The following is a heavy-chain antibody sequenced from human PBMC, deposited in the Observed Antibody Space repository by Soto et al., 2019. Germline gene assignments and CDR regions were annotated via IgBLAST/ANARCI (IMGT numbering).Heavy chain of an antibody. Sequence: QVQLQESGPGLVKPSETLSLTCTVSGGSISSYYWSWIRQPPGNGLEWIGYIYYSGSTNYNPSHKSRVSISVDTYKNEFSLKLSSVTAADTAVYYCARASYDYVWGSYRPETGYSCDYWGQGTLVTVSS. J-gene: IGHJ4*02. CDR2: IYYSGST. V-gene: IGHV4-59*01. CDR3: ARASYDYVWGSYRPETGYSCDY. D-gene: IGHD3-16*02. CDR1: GGSISSYY.